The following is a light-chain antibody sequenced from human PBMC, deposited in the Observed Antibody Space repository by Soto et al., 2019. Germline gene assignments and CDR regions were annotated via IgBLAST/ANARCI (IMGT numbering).Light chain of an antibody. CDR3: QTWGTGMV. V-gene: IGLV4-69*01. Sequence: QSVLTQSPSASASLGASVKLTCTVSSGHSSYAIAWHQQQPGKGPRFLMKLNSDGSHFKGDGIPDRFSGSSSGAERYLTISSLQSDDEADYYCQTWGTGMVFGGGTKVTVL. CDR1: SGHSSYA. CDR2: LNSDGSH. J-gene: IGLJ2*01.